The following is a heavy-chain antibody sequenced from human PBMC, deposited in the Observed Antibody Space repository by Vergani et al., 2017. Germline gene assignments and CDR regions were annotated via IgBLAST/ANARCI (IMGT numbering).Heavy chain of an antibody. D-gene: IGHD2-8*01. CDR1: GGSISSGSYY. Sequence: QVQLQESGPGLVKPSQTLSLTCTVSGGSISSGSYYWSWIRQPPGKGLEWIGYIYYSGSTNYNPSLKSRVTISVDTSKNQFSLKLSSVTAADTAVYYCARDLGLYCTNGVCKQRGWFDPWGQGTLVTVSS. CDR3: ARDLGLYCTNGVCKQRGWFDP. J-gene: IGHJ5*02. CDR2: IYYSGST. V-gene: IGHV4-61*01.